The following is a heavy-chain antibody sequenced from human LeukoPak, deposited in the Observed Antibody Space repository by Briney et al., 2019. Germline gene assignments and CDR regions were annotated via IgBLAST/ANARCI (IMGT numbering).Heavy chain of an antibody. Sequence: PGGSLRLSCEASGFTFSSYGMAWIRQAPGKGLEWFSLISRSADQTYYADSGKGRFTISRDNSKNTLFLQMNSLRAEDTAVYFCVSRIADTSVYYYFDHWGQGTLVTVSS. CDR3: VSRIADTSVYYYFDH. CDR1: GFTFSSYG. V-gene: IGHV3-23*01. J-gene: IGHJ4*02. D-gene: IGHD3-22*01. CDR2: ISRSADQT.